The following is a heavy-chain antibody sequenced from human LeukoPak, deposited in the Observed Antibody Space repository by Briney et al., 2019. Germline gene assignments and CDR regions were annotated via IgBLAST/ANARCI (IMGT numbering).Heavy chain of an antibody. CDR1: GFTFSSYW. D-gene: IGHD6-6*01. J-gene: IGHJ4*02. CDR3: AKSVIAARPWYFDY. CDR2: INSDETST. V-gene: IGHV3-74*01. Sequence: GGSLRLSCAASGFTFSSYWMHWVRQAPGKGLVWVSRINSDETSTDYADSVKGRFTISRDNSKNTLYLQMNSLRAEDTAVYYCAKSVIAARPWYFDYWGQGTLVTVSS.